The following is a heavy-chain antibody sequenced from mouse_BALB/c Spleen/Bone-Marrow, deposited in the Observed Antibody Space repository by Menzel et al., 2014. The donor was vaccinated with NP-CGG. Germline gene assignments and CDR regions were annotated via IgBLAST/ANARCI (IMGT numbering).Heavy chain of an antibody. Sequence: XAXLVKPGASVKMSCKASGYTFTSYWMHWVKQRPGQGLEWIGVIDPSDSYTSYNQKFKGKATLTVDTSSSTAYMQLSSLTSEDSAVYYCTIYYRSFAYWGQGTLVTVSA. D-gene: IGHD2-14*01. CDR1: GYTFTSYW. V-gene: IGHV1S127*01. J-gene: IGHJ3*01. CDR3: TIYYRSFAY. CDR2: IDPSDSYT.